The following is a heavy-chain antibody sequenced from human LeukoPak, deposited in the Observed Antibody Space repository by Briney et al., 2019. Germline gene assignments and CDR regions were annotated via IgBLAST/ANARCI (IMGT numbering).Heavy chain of an antibody. CDR1: GCTFTSYD. D-gene: IGHD5-12*01. V-gene: IGHV1-8*01. J-gene: IGHJ4*02. CDR3: ARRIRSVGLPFDY. CDR2: VNPNSGNT. Sequence: ASVKVSCKASGCTFTSYDINWVRQATGQGLEWMGWVNPNSGNTGYVQKFQGRVTMTRNTSISTAYMELSSLRSEDTAVYYCARRIRSVGLPFDYWGQGTLVTVSS.